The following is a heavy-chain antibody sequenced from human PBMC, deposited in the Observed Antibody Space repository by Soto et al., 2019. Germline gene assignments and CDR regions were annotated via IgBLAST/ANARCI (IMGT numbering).Heavy chain of an antibody. CDR2: IYHSGST. CDR1: GGSISSGGYS. D-gene: IGHD1-26*01. CDR3: ASAGAATGNFDF. Sequence: LSLTCAVSGGSISSGGYSWSWIRQPPGKGLEWIGYIYHSGSTYYNPSLKSRVTISVDRSKNQFSLKLSAVTAADTAVYVLASAGAATGNFDFWGEGTLVAVCS. J-gene: IGHJ4*02. V-gene: IGHV4-30-2*01.